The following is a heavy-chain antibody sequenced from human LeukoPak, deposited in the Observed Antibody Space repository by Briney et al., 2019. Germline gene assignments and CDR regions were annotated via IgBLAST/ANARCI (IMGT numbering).Heavy chain of an antibody. D-gene: IGHD3-10*01. Sequence: GGSLRLSCAASRFTFSSYWMSWVRQAPGKGLEWVANIKQDGSEKYYVDSVKGRFTISRDNAKNSLYLQMNSLRAEDTAVYYCARDSTSGWFGEHEYYFDYWGQGTLVTVSS. V-gene: IGHV3-7*01. CDR2: IKQDGSEK. CDR3: ARDSTSGWFGEHEYYFDY. CDR1: RFTFSSYW. J-gene: IGHJ4*02.